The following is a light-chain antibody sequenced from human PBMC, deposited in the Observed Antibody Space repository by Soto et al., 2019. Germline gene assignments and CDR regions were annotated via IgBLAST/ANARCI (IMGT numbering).Light chain of an antibody. CDR1: QSVSTY. J-gene: IGKJ2*01. CDR2: AAS. Sequence: EIVMTQSPATLSVSPGERATLSCRASQSVSTYLAWYQQKSGQAPRLLIYAASNRATGIPARFSGSGSGTDFTLTISSLEPEDFAVYYCQQRSNWPYTFGQGTKLEIK. V-gene: IGKV3-11*01. CDR3: QQRSNWPYT.